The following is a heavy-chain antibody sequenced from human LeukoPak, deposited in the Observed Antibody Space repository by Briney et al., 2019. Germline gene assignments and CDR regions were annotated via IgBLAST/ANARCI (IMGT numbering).Heavy chain of an antibody. J-gene: IGHJ4*02. CDR3: ALSKGPAAPFDY. V-gene: IGHV1-69*01. CDR2: IIPIFGTA. Sequence: GASVKVSCKASGGTFSSYAISWVRQAPGQGLEWMGGIIPIFGTANYAQKFQGRVTITADESTSTAYMELSSLRSEDTAVYYCALSKGPAAPFDYWGQGTLVTVSS. CDR1: GGTFSSYA. D-gene: IGHD2-2*01.